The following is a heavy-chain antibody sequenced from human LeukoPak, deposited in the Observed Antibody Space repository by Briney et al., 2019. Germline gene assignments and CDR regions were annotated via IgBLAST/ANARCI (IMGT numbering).Heavy chain of an antibody. CDR1: GGSFSGYY. CDR3: ARGPPMTYYFDY. CDR2: INHSGST. V-gene: IGHV4-34*01. Sequence: PSETLSLTCAVYGGSFSGYYWSWIRQPPGEGLEWIGEINHSGSTNYNPSLKSRVTISVDTSKNQFSLKLSSVTAADTAVYYCARGPPMTYYFDYWGQGTLVTVSS. D-gene: IGHD3-22*01. J-gene: IGHJ4*02.